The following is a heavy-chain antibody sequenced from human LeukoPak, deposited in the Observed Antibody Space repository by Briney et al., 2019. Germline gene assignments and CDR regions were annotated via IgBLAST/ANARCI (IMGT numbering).Heavy chain of an antibody. CDR3: ARDLAVAGTSEFDY. D-gene: IGHD6-19*01. Sequence: GGSLRLSCAASGFTFSSYSMNWVRQAPGKGLEWVSSISSSSSYIYYADSVKGRFTISRGNAKNSLYLQMNSLRAEDTAVYYCARDLAVAGTSEFDYWGQGTLVTVSS. V-gene: IGHV3-21*01. J-gene: IGHJ4*02. CDR2: ISSSSSYI. CDR1: GFTFSSYS.